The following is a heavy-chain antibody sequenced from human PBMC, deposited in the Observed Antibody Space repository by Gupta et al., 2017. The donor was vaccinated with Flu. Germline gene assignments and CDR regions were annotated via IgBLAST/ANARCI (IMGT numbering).Heavy chain of an antibody. V-gene: IGHV1-46*01. CDR2: INPSGGST. CDR1: GYTFTSYY. CDR3: ARELRGLKYYYYYYMDV. J-gene: IGHJ6*03. Sequence: QVQLVQSGAEVKKPGASVKVSCKASGYTFTSYYMHWVRQATGQGLEWMGIINPSGGSTSYAQKFQGRVTMTRDTSTSTVYMELSSLRSEDTAVYYCARELRGLKYYYYYYMDVWGKGTTVTVSS.